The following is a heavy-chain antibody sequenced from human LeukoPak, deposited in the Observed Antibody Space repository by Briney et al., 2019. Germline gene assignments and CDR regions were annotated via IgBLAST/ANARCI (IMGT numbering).Heavy chain of an antibody. CDR1: GFTFSDYY. D-gene: IGHD5-12*01. J-gene: IGHJ3*02. CDR3: ARSESRGYSGYDYYAFDI. Sequence: GGSLRLSCSASGFTFSDYYMSWIRQAPGKGLEWVSAVSGSGTTTYYADSVKGRFNISRDNSKNTLYVQINSLRAEDTAIYYCARSESRGYSGYDYYAFDIWGQGTMVTVSS. V-gene: IGHV3-23*01. CDR2: VSGSGTTT.